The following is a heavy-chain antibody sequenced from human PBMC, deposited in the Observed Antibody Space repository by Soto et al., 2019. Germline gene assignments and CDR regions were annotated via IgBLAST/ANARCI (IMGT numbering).Heavy chain of an antibody. CDR1: GYSFTSYW. J-gene: IGHJ6*02. V-gene: IGHV5-10-1*01. CDR3: ARPNGYCSGGSCYSSHYGMDV. D-gene: IGHD2-15*01. CDR2: IDPSDSYT. Sequence: PGESLKISCKGSGYSFTSYWISWVRQMPGKGLEWMGRIDPSDSYTNYSPSFQGHVTISADKSISTAYLQWSSLKASDTAMYYCARPNGYCSGGSCYSSHYGMDVWGQGTTVTVSS.